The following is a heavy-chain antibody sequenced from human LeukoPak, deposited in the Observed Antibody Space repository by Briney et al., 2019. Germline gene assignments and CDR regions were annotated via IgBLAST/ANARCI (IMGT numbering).Heavy chain of an antibody. CDR2: IYNSGSA. CDR1: GGSISSGGYY. D-gene: IGHD6-13*01. CDR3: ARGRTGAAGGLDY. V-gene: IGHV4-31*03. J-gene: IGHJ4*02. Sequence: PSETLSLTCTVSGGSISSGGYYWSWIRQHPGEGLEWIGYIYNSGSAYYNPSLKSRVTISVDTSENHFSLKLTSVTAADTAVYYCARGRTGAAGGLDYWGQGTLVAVSS.